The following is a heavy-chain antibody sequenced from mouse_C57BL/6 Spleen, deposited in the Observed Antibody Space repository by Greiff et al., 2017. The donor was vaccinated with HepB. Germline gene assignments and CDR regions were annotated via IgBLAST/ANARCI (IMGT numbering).Heavy chain of an antibody. CDR3: ARDRITTVVATDYYAMDY. CDR1: GYSITSGYY. V-gene: IGHV3-6*01. D-gene: IGHD1-1*01. Sequence: ESGPGLVKPSQSLSLTCSVTGYSITSGYYWNWIRQFPGNKLEWMGYISYDGSNNYNPSLKNRISITRDTSKNQFFLKLNSVTTEDTATYYCARDRITTVVATDYYAMDYWGQGTSVTVSS. CDR2: ISYDGSN. J-gene: IGHJ4*01.